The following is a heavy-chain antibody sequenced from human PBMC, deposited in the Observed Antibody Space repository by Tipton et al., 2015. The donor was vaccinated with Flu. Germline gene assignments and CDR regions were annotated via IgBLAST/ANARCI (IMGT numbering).Heavy chain of an antibody. V-gene: IGHV1-69*15. J-gene: IGHJ4*02. Sequence: QLVQSGAEVKKPGSSLKVSCKASGGTLSSYAISWVRQAPGQGLEWMGRIIPLFATTNYAQKFQGRVTITADESTSTAYTELSSLRSDDTAVYYCARDFYDSSAYHWVYFAYWGQGILVTVSS. CDR3: ARDFYDSSAYHWVYFAY. CDR2: IIPLFATT. CDR1: GGTLSSYA. D-gene: IGHD3-22*01.